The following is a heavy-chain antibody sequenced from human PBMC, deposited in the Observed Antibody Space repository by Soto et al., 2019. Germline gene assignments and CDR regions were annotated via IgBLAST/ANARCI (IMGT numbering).Heavy chain of an antibody. D-gene: IGHD3-9*01. CDR2: IYSGGST. V-gene: IGHV3-53*01. CDR1: GFTVSSNY. Sequence: GGSLSLTCAASGFTVSSNYMSWFRQAPGKGLEWVSVIYSGGSTYYADSVKGRFTISRDKSKNTLYLKMNSVRAEDTAVYYCDRRTSYYDIWRMDLWGQATTFTVSS. CDR3: DRRTSYYDIWRMDL. J-gene: IGHJ6*02.